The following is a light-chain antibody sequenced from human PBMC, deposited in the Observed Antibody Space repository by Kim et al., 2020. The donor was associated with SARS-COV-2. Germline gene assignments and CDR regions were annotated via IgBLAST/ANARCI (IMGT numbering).Light chain of an antibody. CDR3: QVWDKTSDLVV. Sequence: SYELTQPPSVSVAPGKTASINCVGKNIGNTGVHWYQQKAGQTPVLVLYYDSARPSGIPERFSGSNSGNTATLTISGVEVGDEADYYCQVWDKTSDLVVFGGGTQLTVL. CDR1: NIGNTG. CDR2: YDS. V-gene: IGLV3-21*04. J-gene: IGLJ2*01.